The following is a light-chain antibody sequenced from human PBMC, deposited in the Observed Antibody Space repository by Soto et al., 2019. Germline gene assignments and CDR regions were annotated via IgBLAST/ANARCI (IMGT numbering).Light chain of an antibody. V-gene: IGLV2-14*01. J-gene: IGLJ2*01. CDR3: SSFTTSSTLVV. CDR1: SSDIGGYNF. CDR2: EVN. Sequence: QSVLTQPGSVSGSPGQSITISCTGTSSDIGGYNFVSWYQHHPGKAPKLMIYEVNNRPSGVSSRFSGSKSGNTASLTISGLQTEDEADYYCSSFTTSSTLVVFGGGTKLTVL.